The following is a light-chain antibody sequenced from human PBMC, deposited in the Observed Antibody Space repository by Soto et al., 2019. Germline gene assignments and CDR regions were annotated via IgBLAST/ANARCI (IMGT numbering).Light chain of an antibody. CDR3: MQAVYTRT. V-gene: IGKV2-28*01. CDR2: LGS. CDR1: RKLLHIDGYNY. Sequence: DIVMTQSPLSLPVTPGEPASISCRSSRKLLHIDGYNYLDWYLQKPGQPPQLLIYLGSYRASGVPDRFSGSGSGTDFTLRISRVEAEDVGVYYCMQAVYTRTFGPGTKVDIK. J-gene: IGKJ1*01.